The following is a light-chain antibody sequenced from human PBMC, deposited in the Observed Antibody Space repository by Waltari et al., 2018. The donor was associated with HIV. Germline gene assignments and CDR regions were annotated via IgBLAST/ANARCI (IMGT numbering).Light chain of an antibody. CDR3: AAWDVSLRGLV. CDR1: SANIGRNS. J-gene: IGLJ2*01. V-gene: IGLV1-47*01. CDR2: KDN. Sequence: QAALTQPHSASGTPGQRVTISGAGGSANIGRNSVSWFQQAPGTAPKPLIYKDNQRPSGVPDRFSASKSGTSASLAISGLRSDDEADYYCAAWDVSLRGLVFGGGTNLTVL.